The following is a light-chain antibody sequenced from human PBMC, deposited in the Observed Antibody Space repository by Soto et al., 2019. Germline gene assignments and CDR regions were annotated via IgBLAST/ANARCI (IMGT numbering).Light chain of an antibody. J-gene: IGKJ4*01. Sequence: EIVLTQSPGTLSLSPGERAALSCRASQSVGNNFLGWYQQKPGQSPRLLIYHASNRATGIPDRFSGTASGTDFTLTISRLEPENFAVYYCHQYACSSLTFGGGTKVEIK. CDR3: HQYACSSLT. CDR1: QSVGNNF. V-gene: IGKV3-20*01. CDR2: HAS.